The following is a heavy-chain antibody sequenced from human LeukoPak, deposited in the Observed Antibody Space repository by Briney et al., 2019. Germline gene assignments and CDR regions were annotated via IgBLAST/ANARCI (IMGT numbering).Heavy chain of an antibody. CDR3: AKVLTYYPGSGSYYPDF. V-gene: IGHV3-30*02. J-gene: IGHJ4*02. Sequence: GGSLRLSCAASGFTFKNFGMHWVRQAPGKGLEWVAFIRYDGSNKYYADSVQGRFTISRDNSKNVLDLQLNSLRPEDTAFYYCAKVLTYYPGSGSYYPDFWGQGTLVTVSS. CDR1: GFTFKNFG. CDR2: IRYDGSNK. D-gene: IGHD3-10*01.